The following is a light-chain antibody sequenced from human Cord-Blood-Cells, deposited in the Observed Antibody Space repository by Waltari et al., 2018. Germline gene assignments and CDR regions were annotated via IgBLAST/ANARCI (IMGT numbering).Light chain of an antibody. CDR3: QQYGSSPYT. CDR1: QSVSSSY. V-gene: IGKV3-20*01. Sequence: TQSPGPLSLSPGGRATLSCRASQSVSSSYLAWYQQKPGQAPRLLIYGASSRATGIPDRFSGSGSGTDFTLTISRLEPEDFAVYYCQQYGSSPYTFGQGTKLEIK. CDR2: GAS. J-gene: IGKJ2*01.